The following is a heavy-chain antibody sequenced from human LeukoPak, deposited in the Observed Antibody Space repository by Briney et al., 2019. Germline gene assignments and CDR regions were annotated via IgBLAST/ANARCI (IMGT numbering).Heavy chain of an antibody. Sequence: SETLSLTCAVYGGSFSGYYWSWIRQHPGKGLEWIGYIYYSGSTYYNPSLKSRVTISVDTSKNQFSLKLSSVTAADTAVYYCARADYDFLAGLDYWGQGTLVTVSS. CDR1: GGSFSGYY. CDR3: ARADYDFLAGLDY. J-gene: IGHJ4*02. CDR2: IYYSGST. D-gene: IGHD3-3*01. V-gene: IGHV4-31*11.